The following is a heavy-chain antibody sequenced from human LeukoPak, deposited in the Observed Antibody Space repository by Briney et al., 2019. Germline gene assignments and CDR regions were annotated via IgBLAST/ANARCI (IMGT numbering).Heavy chain of an antibody. CDR2: IIPIFGTA. Sequence: ASVKVSCKASGGTFTSYTITWVRQAPGQGLEWMGGIIPIFGTANYAQKFQGRVTITADDSTSTAYMELSSLRSEDTAVYYCARVAAEVVGVPGAIGFGWLRRDYYYMDVWGKGTTVTVSS. V-gene: IGHV1-69*13. CDR1: GGTFTSYT. CDR3: ARVAAEVVGVPGAIGFGWLRRDYYYMDV. J-gene: IGHJ6*03. D-gene: IGHD2-2*02.